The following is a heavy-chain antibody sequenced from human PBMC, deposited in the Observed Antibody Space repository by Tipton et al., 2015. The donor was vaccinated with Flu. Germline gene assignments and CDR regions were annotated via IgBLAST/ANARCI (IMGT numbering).Heavy chain of an antibody. V-gene: IGHV4-39*01. CDR3: ARTYGSFNWFDP. CDR1: GGSISSSSDY. CDR2: IYSSGST. Sequence: TLSLTCTVSGGSISSSSDYWGWIRQPPGKGLEWIGTIYSSGSTYFNPSLRSRVTISVDTSKNQFSLRLSSVTAADTAVYYCARTYGSFNWFDPWGQGTLVTVSS. J-gene: IGHJ5*02. D-gene: IGHD3-10*01.